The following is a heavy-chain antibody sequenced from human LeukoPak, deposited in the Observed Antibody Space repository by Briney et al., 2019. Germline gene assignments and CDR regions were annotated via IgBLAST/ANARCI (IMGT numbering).Heavy chain of an antibody. V-gene: IGHV4-34*01. CDR2: INHSGST. Sequence: SETLSLTCAVYGGSFSGYYWSWIRQPPGKGLEWIGEINHSGSTNYNPSLKSRVTISVDTSKNQFSLKLSSVTAADTAVYYCARVQLQHGTRFDPWGQGTLVTVSS. J-gene: IGHJ5*02. CDR1: GGSFSGYY. D-gene: IGHD2-2*01. CDR3: ARVQLQHGTRFDP.